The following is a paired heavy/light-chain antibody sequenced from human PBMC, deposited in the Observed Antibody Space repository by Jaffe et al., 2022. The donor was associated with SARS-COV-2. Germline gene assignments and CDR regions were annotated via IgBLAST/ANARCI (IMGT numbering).Light chain of an antibody. J-gene: IGLJ1*01. CDR1: SGDVGNYNL. Sequence: QSALTQPASVSGSPGQSITISCTGTSGDVGNYNLVSWYQQHPGKTPKLMIFEGTKRPSGVSNRFSGAKSGNTASLTISGLQAEDEADYYCCSFATSRTFVFGTGTKVTVL. CDR3: CSFATSRTFV. CDR2: EGT. V-gene: IGLV2-23*01.
Heavy chain of an antibody. J-gene: IGHJ4*02. CDR1: GFTFRSYW. Sequence: EVQLVESGGASVQPGGSLRLSCAASGFTFRSYWMHWVRQAPGKGLVWVSRINYEGTATGYADSVKGRFTISRDNAQNTMSLQMNSLRDEDTAVYYCARADNLDYWGQGTLVTVSS. CDR2: INYEGTAT. D-gene: IGHD3-22*01. V-gene: IGHV3-74*01. CDR3: ARADNLDY.